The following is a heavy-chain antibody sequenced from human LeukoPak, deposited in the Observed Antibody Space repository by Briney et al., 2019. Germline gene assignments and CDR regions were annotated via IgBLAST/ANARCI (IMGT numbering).Heavy chain of an antibody. J-gene: IGHJ3*02. Sequence: PSGTLSLTCTVSGGSISSSSYYWGWIRQPPGKGLEWIGSIYYSGSTYYNPSLKSRVTISVDTSKNQFSLKLSSVTAADTAVYYCANYDSSGYNHAFDIWGQGTMVTVSS. D-gene: IGHD3-22*01. CDR3: ANYDSSGYNHAFDI. CDR1: GGSISSSSYY. CDR2: IYYSGST. V-gene: IGHV4-39*07.